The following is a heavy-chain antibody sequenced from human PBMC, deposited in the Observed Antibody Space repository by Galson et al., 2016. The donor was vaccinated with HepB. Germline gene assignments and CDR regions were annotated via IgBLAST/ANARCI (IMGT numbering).Heavy chain of an antibody. CDR2: SSAYSGNT. CDR1: GYNLTSYG. Sequence: SVKVSCKASGYNLTSYGISWVRQAPGQGLEWMGWSSAYSGNTNYAQKLQGRVTMTTDTSTSTAYMELRSLGSDDTAVYYCAREYSTSWYVDYWGQGTLVTVSS. D-gene: IGHD6-13*01. CDR3: AREYSTSWYVDY. V-gene: IGHV1-18*04. J-gene: IGHJ4*02.